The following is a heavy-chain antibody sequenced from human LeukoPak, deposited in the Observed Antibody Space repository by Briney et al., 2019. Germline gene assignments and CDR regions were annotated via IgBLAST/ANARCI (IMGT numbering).Heavy chain of an antibody. D-gene: IGHD3-10*01. CDR3: ARVQESDFYGSGSYYFFLDY. V-gene: IGHV1-2*02. Sequence: GASVKVSCKASGYTFTGYYMHWVRQAPGQGLEWMGWINPNSGGTNYAQKFQGRVTMTRDTSISTAYMELSRLRSDDTAVYYCARVQESDFYGSGSYYFFLDYWGQGTLVTV. J-gene: IGHJ4*02. CDR1: GYTFTGYY. CDR2: INPNSGGT.